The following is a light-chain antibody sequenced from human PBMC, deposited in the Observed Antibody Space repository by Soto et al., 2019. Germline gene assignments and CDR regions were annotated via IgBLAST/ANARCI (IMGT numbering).Light chain of an antibody. J-gene: IGKJ5*01. Sequence: DIVMTQSPANLSVSPGDRATLSCRASQSVSSNLAWYQQKPGQAPRLLIYGASTRATGIPARFSGSGSGTEFTLTISSLQSEDFAVYYCQQYNNWPITFGQGTRLEIK. V-gene: IGKV3-15*01. CDR2: GAS. CDR3: QQYNNWPIT. CDR1: QSVSSN.